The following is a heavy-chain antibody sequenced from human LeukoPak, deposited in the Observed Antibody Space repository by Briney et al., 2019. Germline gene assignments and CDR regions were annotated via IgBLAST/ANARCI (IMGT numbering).Heavy chain of an antibody. CDR2: ISYDGSNK. Sequence: GGSLRLSCAASGFTFSSYAMHWVRQAPGKGLEWVAVISYDGSNKYYADSVKGRFTISRDNSKSTLYLQMNSLRAEDTAVYYCAKDLQLWLEGLFDYWGQGTLVTVSS. J-gene: IGHJ4*02. CDR3: AKDLQLWLEGLFDY. CDR1: GFTFSSYA. V-gene: IGHV3-30*04. D-gene: IGHD5-18*01.